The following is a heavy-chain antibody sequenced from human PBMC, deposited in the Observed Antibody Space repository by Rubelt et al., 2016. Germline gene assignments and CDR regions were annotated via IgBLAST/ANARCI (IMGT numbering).Heavy chain of an antibody. D-gene: IGHD3-3*01. CDR3: ARGFDYNFWGGYYY. V-gene: IGHV3-21*01. CDR2: ISSSSSYL. Sequence: VQLQQWGAGLLKPSETLSLTCAVYGGSFSGYYWTWIRQPPGKGLEWVSAISSSSSYLYYADSVKGRFTISRDNAKNALFLEMSSLRAEDTAVYYWARGFDYNFWGGYYYWGQGTLVTVSS. CDR1: GGSFSGYY. J-gene: IGHJ4*02.